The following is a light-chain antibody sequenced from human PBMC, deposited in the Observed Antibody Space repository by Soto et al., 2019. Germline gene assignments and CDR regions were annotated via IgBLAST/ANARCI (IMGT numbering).Light chain of an antibody. V-gene: IGKV3-11*01. Sequence: EIVLTQSPATLSLSPGERATLSCRASQSVSSYLAWYQQKPGQPPRLLMYDASNRATGIPARFSGSGSGTDFTLTISSLEPEDFAIYYCQQRNTWPITFGQGTRLENK. CDR1: QSVSSY. CDR3: QQRNTWPIT. J-gene: IGKJ5*01. CDR2: DAS.